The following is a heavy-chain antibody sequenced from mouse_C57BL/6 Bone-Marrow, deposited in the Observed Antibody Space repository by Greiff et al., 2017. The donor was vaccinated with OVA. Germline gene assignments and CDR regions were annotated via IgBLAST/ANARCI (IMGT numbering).Heavy chain of an antibody. CDR3: ARHEWILRGMDY. V-gene: IGHV5-12*01. CDR1: GFTFNDYY. Sequence: EVKLMESGGGLVQPGGSLTLSCAASGFTFNDYYMYCFRQTPETRLEWVSYISNGGGIPYYPAPVKGRFTISRDNAKNTLYLQMSRLKSEDTAMYYCARHEWILRGMDYWGQGTSVTVSS. J-gene: IGHJ4*01. CDR2: ISNGGGIP. D-gene: IGHD2-3*01.